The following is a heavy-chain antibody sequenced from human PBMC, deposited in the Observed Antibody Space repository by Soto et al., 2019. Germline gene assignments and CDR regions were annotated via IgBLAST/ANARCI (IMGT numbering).Heavy chain of an antibody. CDR2: ISYDGSNK. J-gene: IGHJ5*02. CDR1: GVSLGRYG. D-gene: IGHD3-22*01. Sequence: PGGSLILSCDVSGVSLGRYGMHGVRQAPGKGLEWVAVISYDGSNKYYADSVKGRFTISRDNSKNTLYLQMNSLRAEDTAVYYCARERYYYDSSGFYNWFDPWGQGTLVTVSS. V-gene: IGHV3-30*19. CDR3: ARERYYYDSSGFYNWFDP.